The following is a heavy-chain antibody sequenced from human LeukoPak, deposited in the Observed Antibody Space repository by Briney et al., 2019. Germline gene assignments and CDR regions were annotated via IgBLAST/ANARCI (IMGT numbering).Heavy chain of an antibody. V-gene: IGHV4-38-2*02. J-gene: IGHJ4*02. CDR2: IYHSGIT. CDR1: GYSISSGYY. D-gene: IGHD3-3*01. CDR3: ARDRGFWSGYSNDY. Sequence: PSXTLSLTCTVSGYSISSGYYWGWIRPPPGKGLEWIGSIYHSGITYYNPSLKSRVTISVDTSKNQFSLKLSSVTAADTAVYYCARDRGFWSGYSNDYWGQGTLVTVSS.